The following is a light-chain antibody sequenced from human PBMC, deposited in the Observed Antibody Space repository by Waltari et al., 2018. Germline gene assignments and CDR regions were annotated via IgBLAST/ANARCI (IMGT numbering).Light chain of an antibody. Sequence: QSALTQPASMSGSPGQSITISCPGTSSAVADYKYVSWYQHPPGKAPKVMIYEVNIRPSGVSNRFSGSKSGNTASLTISGLQAEDEADYYCSSYTSTSSVVLFGGGTKLTVL. J-gene: IGLJ2*01. V-gene: IGLV2-14*01. CDR1: SSAVADYKY. CDR3: SSYTSTSSVVL. CDR2: EVN.